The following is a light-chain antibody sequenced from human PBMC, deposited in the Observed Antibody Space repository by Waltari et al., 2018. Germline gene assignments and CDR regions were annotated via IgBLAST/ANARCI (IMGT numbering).Light chain of an antibody. J-gene: IGKJ1*01. CDR2: ATS. Sequence: DIQMTQSPSSLSASEGDRVTITCRASQTISSHLNWYQQKPGKAPNHLIYATSTLQSGVPSRFSGTASGTDCTLIISSLQPEDFASYFFQQTYSTPRTFGQGTKVEIK. V-gene: IGKV1-39*01. CDR3: QQTYSTPRT. CDR1: QTISSH.